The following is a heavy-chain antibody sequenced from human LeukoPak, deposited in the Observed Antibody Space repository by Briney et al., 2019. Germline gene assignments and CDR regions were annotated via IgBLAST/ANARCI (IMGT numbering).Heavy chain of an antibody. CDR3: ARLAMVRGLDI. CDR1: GDSINSGGYY. CDR2: IQYSGST. D-gene: IGHD3-10*01. V-gene: IGHV4-31*03. J-gene: IGHJ3*02. Sequence: SETLSLTCSVSGDSINSGGYYWNWIRQYPGKGPEWIGYIQYSGSTHYITSLKSRVTISLDTSKTQFSLKMTSLTVADTAVYYCARLAMVRGLDIWGQGTMVIVSS.